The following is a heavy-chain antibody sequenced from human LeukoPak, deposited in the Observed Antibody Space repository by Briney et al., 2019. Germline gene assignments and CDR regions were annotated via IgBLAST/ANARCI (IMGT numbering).Heavy chain of an antibody. CDR3: ARVPITMIVVVMNYFDY. CDR2: ISYDGSNK. CDR1: GFTFSSYA. V-gene: IGHV3-30-3*01. Sequence: GRSLRLSCAASGFTFSSYAMHWVRQAPGKGLEWVAVISYDGSNKYYADSVKGRFTISRDNSKNTLYLQMNSLRAEDTAVYYCARVPITMIVVVMNYFDYWGQGTLVTVSS. J-gene: IGHJ4*02. D-gene: IGHD3-22*01.